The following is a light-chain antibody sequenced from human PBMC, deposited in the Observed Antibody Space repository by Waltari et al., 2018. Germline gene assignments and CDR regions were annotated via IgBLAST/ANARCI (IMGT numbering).Light chain of an antibody. Sequence: EIQLTQSPSTLSASVRDRVTITCLASQSVRHWLSWYQEQTGKAPKLLIYKASGLENGVPSRFSGSGSETEFSLTISGLQPDDFATYYCQHYSSYPYTFGQGTRLEIK. CDR1: QSVRHW. CDR2: KAS. CDR3: QHYSSYPYT. J-gene: IGKJ2*01. V-gene: IGKV1-5*03.